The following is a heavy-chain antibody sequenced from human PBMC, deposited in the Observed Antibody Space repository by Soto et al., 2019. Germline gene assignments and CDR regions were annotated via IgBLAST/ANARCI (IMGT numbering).Heavy chain of an antibody. V-gene: IGHV1-18*01. CDR2: LSAYNGDT. CDR1: GYTFINYG. J-gene: IGHJ3*01. Sequence: QVQLVQSGAEVKKPGASVRVSCKTSGYTFINYGITWVRQAPGQGLEWMGWLSAYNGDTSSSEKLQDRFTMTTDTATNTVYMDLRSPTSDDTAVYYCARWSANVGGAEALGVWGQGTMVIVSS. CDR3: ARWSANVGGAEALGV. D-gene: IGHD1-26*01.